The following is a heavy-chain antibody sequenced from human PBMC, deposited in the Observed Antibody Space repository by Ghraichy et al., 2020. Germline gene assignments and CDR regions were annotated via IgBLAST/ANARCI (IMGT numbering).Heavy chain of an antibody. J-gene: IGHJ5*02. V-gene: IGHV4-59*01. Sequence: SETLSLTCSVFGVSMTSYYWNWIRQPPGKGLEWIGYIYYTGSTSYSSSLESRVTMSVDTSKNQFSLKRTSVTAADTAVYYCASSGIRASAFDPWGQGTLVTVSS. D-gene: IGHD1-14*01. CDR2: IYYTGST. CDR3: ASSGIRASAFDP. CDR1: GVSMTSYY.